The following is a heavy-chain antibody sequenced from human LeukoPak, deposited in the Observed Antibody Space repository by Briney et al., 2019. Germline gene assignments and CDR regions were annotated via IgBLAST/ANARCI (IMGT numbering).Heavy chain of an antibody. CDR1: GGSFSGYY. Sequence: SETLSLTCAVYGGSFSGYYWSWIRQPPGKGLEWLGEINHSGSTNYNPSLKSRVTISVDMSKNQFSLRLRSVTAADTAVYYCARGPPAKPGTGYYYGMDVWGQGTTVTVSS. CDR2: INHSGST. CDR3: ARGPPAKPGTGYYYGMDV. J-gene: IGHJ6*02. V-gene: IGHV4-34*01. D-gene: IGHD2-2*01.